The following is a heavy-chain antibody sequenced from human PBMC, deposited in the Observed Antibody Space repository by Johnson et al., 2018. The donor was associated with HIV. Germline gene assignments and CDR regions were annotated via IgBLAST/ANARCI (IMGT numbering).Heavy chain of an antibody. J-gene: IGHJ3*02. CDR3: TTVLTVDAFDI. CDR2: IKSKTDGGPT. CDR1: GFTFSNAR. Sequence: VQLVESGGGLVKPGGSLRLSCAASGFTFSNARLSWVRQAPGQGLEWVGRIKSKTDGGPTDYAAPVKGRFTISRDDSKNTLYLQMNSLKTEDTAVYYWTTVLTVDAFDIWGQGTMVTVSS. V-gene: IGHV3-15*01. D-gene: IGHD4-11*01.